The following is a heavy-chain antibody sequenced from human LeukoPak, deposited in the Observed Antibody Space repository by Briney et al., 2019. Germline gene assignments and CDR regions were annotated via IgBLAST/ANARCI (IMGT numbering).Heavy chain of an antibody. Sequence: SETLSLTCTVSGGSISSGGYYWSWIRQHPGKGLEWIGYIYYSGSTYYNPSLKSRVTISVDTSKNQFSLKLSSVTAADTAVYYCARHPGNYGDTGWFDPWGQGTLVTVSS. D-gene: IGHD4-17*01. CDR3: ARHPGNYGDTGWFDP. J-gene: IGHJ5*02. CDR1: GGSISSGGYY. V-gene: IGHV4-39*01. CDR2: IYYSGST.